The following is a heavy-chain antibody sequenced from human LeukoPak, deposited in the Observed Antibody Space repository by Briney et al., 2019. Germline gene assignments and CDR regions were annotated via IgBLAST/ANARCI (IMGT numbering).Heavy chain of an antibody. CDR1: GFTFSHYG. J-gene: IGHJ6*01. CDR2: ILWDGSLK. V-gene: IGHV3-30*02. D-gene: IGHD4-11*01. Sequence: GGALRLSCAASGFTFSHYGMHWVRQAPGKGREGVAFILWDGSLKYYVDSVKGRFTISRDNSKNTLYLQMNSLRAEGTAVYYCAKDTANYSNYVVVSWGQG. CDR3: AKDTANYSNYVVVS.